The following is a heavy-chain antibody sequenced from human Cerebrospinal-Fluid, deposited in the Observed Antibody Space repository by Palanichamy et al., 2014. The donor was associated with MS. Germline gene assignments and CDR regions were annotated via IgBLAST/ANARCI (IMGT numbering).Heavy chain of an antibody. D-gene: IGHD2/OR15-2a*01. V-gene: IGHV4-34*02. J-gene: IGHJ6*02. CDR1: GGSLSGYY. Sequence: QVQLQQWGAGLLKPSETLSLTCAVQGGSLSGYYWTWIRQSPGKGLEWIGEISQSGRSNYTPSLKSRVTMSPASSKNQISLRLTSVTAADTAVYYCTRIQYYYGLDVWGQGTTVIVSS. CDR2: ISQSGRS. CDR3: TRIQYYYGLDV.